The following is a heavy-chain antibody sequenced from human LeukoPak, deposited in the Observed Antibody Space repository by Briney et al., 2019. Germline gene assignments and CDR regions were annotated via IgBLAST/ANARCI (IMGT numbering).Heavy chain of an antibody. CDR3: ARDGVGYYDSSGYYYFQH. J-gene: IGHJ1*01. Sequence: ASVKVSCKASGYTFTGYYMHWVRQAPGQGLEWMGWIIPNSGATNYAQKFQGRVTMTRDTSISTAYMELSRLRSDDTAVYYCARDGVGYYDSSGYYYFQHWGQGTLVTVSS. D-gene: IGHD3-22*01. V-gene: IGHV1-2*02. CDR1: GYTFTGYY. CDR2: IIPNSGAT.